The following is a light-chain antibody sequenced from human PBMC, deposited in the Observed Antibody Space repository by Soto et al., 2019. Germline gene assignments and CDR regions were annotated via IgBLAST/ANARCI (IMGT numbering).Light chain of an antibody. Sequence: DIVLTQSPDSLAVSLGERATINCKSSQTVLYSSNNKNCLAWYQQRPGQSPKVLIYWASTRESGVPDRFSGSGSGTDFTLTISSLQAEDVAIYYCQQYCTNPPEWTFGQGTKVEIK. V-gene: IGKV4-1*01. CDR2: WAS. J-gene: IGKJ1*01. CDR3: QQYCTNPPEWT. CDR1: QTVLYSSNNKNC.